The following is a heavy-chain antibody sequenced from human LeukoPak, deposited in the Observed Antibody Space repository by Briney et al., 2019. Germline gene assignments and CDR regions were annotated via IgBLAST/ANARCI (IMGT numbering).Heavy chain of an antibody. V-gene: IGHV3-30*02. J-gene: IGHJ3*02. CDR2: IRYDGSNK. Sequence: GGSLRLSCAASGFTFSSYGMHWVRQAPGKGLEWVAFIRYDGSNKYYADSVKGRFTISRDSSKDTLYLQMNSLRAEDTAVYYCAKTLRELSGGAFDIWGQGTMVTVSS. CDR3: AKTLRELSGGAFDI. CDR1: GFTFSSYG. D-gene: IGHD1-26*01.